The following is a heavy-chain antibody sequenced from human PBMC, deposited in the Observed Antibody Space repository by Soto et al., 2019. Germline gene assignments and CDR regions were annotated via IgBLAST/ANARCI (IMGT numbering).Heavy chain of an antibody. D-gene: IGHD2-21*01. CDR3: ARSQSMMTLAYSQR. Sequence: ASVKVSCKASGYTFTSYAIYWVRQAPGQSLEWLGWINGETGKSTYSAKFRGRVTITRETNANKTYLEMNSLASEDTAVYYCARSQSMMTLAYSQRWGKGNNLNISS. CDR1: GYTFTSYA. CDR2: INGETGKS. J-gene: IGHJ6*04. V-gene: IGHV1-3*01.